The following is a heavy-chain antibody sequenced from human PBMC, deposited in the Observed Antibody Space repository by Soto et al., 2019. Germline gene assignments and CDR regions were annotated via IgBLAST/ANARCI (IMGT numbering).Heavy chain of an antibody. D-gene: IGHD6-13*01. Sequence: SETLSLTCAVYGGSFSGYYWSWIRQTPGKGLEWIGEIDHSGSIKYNPSLESRVSISLDTSRNQFSLKLSSVTAADSAVFYCATGGGAAPGTGGQGTLVTGSS. CDR2: IDHSGSI. V-gene: IGHV4-34*01. CDR1: GGSFSGYY. CDR3: ATGGGAAPGT. J-gene: IGHJ4*02.